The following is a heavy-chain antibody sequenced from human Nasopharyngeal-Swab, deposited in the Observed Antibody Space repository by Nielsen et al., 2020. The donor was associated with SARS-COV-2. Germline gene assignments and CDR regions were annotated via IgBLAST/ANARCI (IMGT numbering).Heavy chain of an antibody. CDR2: IYTNGGT. CDR1: GGSLRSGDYY. Sequence: SETLSLTCDVFGGSLRSGDYYWSWIRQPAGEGLEWIGRIYTNGGTNYNPSLTSRVTISVDTSKNQFSLKLSSVTAADTAVYYCARAPTRSRYSSSLGAFDIWGQGTMVTVSS. V-gene: IGHV4-61*02. D-gene: IGHD6-13*01. CDR3: ARAPTRSRYSSSLGAFDI. J-gene: IGHJ3*02.